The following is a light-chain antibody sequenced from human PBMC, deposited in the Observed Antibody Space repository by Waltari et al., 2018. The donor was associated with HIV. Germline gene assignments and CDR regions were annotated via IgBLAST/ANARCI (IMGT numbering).Light chain of an antibody. CDR1: SSNIGRNY. J-gene: IGLJ3*02. CDR2: RSN. CDR3: ATWDDSLSGPV. Sequence: QSVLTQPPPASGTPGQRVAISCSGSSSNIGRNYVYWYQQLPGTAPKVLIYRSNQRPSGVPDRFSGSKSGTSAALAISALRSEDEADYYCATWDDSLSGPVFGGGTKLTVL. V-gene: IGLV1-47*01.